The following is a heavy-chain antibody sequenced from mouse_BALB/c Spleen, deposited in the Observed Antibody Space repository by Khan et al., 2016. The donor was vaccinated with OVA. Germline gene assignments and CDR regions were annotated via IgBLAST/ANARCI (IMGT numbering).Heavy chain of an antibody. D-gene: IGHD1-1*01. Sequence: EVKLVESGGGLVKPGGSLKLSCAASGFTFSSYAMSWVRQTPEKRLEWVATISSGDTYTYYPDSVKGRFTISRDHAKNTLYLQMRSLRSEDTAMFYCARPPITTVVATSYWFIDVWGAGTTVTVST. J-gene: IGHJ1*01. CDR2: ISSGDTYT. V-gene: IGHV5-9-3*01. CDR3: ARPPITTVVATSYWFIDV. CDR1: GFTFSSYA.